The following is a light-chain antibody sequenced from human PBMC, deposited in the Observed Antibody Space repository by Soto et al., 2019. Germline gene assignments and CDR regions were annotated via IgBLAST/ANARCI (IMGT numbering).Light chain of an antibody. CDR2: GAS. J-gene: IGKJ1*01. Sequence: RLLLTPTSLSASMGDRVTITCRASQGMRNDLGWYQQKPGKAPKLLIYGASSLQVGVPSRFSGSGSGTDFTLTIIGLQPEDVATYYCLQDCYYPWPFGQGTKVDI. V-gene: IGKV1-6*01. CDR1: QGMRND. CDR3: LQDCYYPWP.